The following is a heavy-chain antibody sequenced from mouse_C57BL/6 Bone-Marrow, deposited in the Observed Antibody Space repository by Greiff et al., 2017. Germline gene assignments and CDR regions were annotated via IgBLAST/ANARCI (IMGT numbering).Heavy chain of an antibody. CDR1: GYTFTSYW. J-gene: IGHJ2*01. Sequence: QVQLQQPGAELVRPGTSVKLSCKASGYTFTSYWMHWVKQRPGQGLEWIGVIDPSDSYTNYNQKFKGKATLTVDTSSSTAYMQLSSLTSEDAAVYYCAGDDYGSRWGYWGQGTTLTVSS. D-gene: IGHD1-1*01. CDR3: AGDDYGSRWGY. V-gene: IGHV1-59*01. CDR2: IDPSDSYT.